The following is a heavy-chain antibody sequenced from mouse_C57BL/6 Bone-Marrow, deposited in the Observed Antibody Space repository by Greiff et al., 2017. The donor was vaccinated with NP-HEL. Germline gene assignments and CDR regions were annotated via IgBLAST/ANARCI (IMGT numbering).Heavy chain of an antibody. Sequence: EVKLQESGAELVRPGASVKLSCTASGFNIKDDYMHWVKQRPEQGLEWIGWIDPENGDTEYASKFQGKATITADTSSNTAYLQLSSLTSEDTAVYYCTPYPGAMDYWGQGTSVTVSS. CDR2: IDPENGDT. CDR3: TPYPGAMDY. CDR1: GFNIKDDY. D-gene: IGHD2-10*01. J-gene: IGHJ4*01. V-gene: IGHV14-4*01.